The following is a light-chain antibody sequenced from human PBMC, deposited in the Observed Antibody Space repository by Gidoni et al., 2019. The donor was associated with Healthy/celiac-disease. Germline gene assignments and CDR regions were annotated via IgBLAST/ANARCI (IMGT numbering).Light chain of an antibody. CDR1: KLGDKY. J-gene: IGLJ1*01. CDR3: QAWDSSTHV. CDR2: QDS. V-gene: IGLV3-1*01. Sequence: SYELTQPPSVSVSPGQTASITCSGDKLGDKYACWYQQKPGQSPVLVTYQDSKRPSGIPERFSGSNSGNTATLTISGTQAMDEADYYCQAWDSSTHVFGTGTKVTVL.